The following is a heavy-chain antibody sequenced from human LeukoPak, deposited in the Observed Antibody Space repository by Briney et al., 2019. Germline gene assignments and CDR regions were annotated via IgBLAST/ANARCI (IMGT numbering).Heavy chain of an antibody. D-gene: IGHD3-10*01. Sequence: SETLSLTCTVSGYSISSGYYWGWIRQPPGKGLEWIGEINQSGSTNQNPSLKSRVTISIDTSKNQFSLKLSSVTAADTAVYYCARGYGSGSYFVYWGQGTLVTVSS. V-gene: IGHV4-38-2*02. CDR1: GYSISSGYY. CDR2: INQSGST. J-gene: IGHJ4*02. CDR3: ARGYGSGSYFVY.